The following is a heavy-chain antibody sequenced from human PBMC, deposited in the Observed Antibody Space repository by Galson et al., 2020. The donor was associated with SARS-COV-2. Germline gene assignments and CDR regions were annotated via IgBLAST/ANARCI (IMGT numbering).Heavy chain of an antibody. CDR2: IYSGGST. CDR3: ARARTYYDILTGYTYYYGMDV. D-gene: IGHD3-9*01. Sequence: GASLKISCAASGFTVSSNYMSWVRQAPGKGLEWVSVIYSGGSTYYAESVKGRFTISRDNSKNTLYLQMNSLRAEDTAVYYCARARTYYDILTGYTYYYGMDVWGQGTTVTVSS. CDR1: GFTVSSNY. J-gene: IGHJ6*02. V-gene: IGHV3-66*01.